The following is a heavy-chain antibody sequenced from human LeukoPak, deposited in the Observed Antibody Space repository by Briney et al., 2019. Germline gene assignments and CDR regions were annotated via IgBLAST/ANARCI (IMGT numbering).Heavy chain of an antibody. J-gene: IGHJ3*02. CDR2: INPSGGST. CDR3: ARGWGRTDAFDI. D-gene: IGHD7-27*01. Sequence: ASVKVSCKASGYTFTSYYMHWVRQAPGQGLEWKGIINPSGGSTSYAQKFQGRVTMTRDTSTSTAYMELSSLRSEDTAVYYCARGWGRTDAFDIWGQGTMVTVSS. V-gene: IGHV1-46*01. CDR1: GYTFTSYY.